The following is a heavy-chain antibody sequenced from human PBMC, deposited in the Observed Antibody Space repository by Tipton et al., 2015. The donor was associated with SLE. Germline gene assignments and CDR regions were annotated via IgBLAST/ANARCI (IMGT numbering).Heavy chain of an antibody. Sequence: TLSLTCAVSGGSISSGGYSWSWIRQPPGKGLEWIGYIYHSGSTYYNPSLKSRVTISVDRSKNQFSLKLSPVTAADTAVYYCATGEVNYYDSSGTGAFDIWGQGTMVTVSS. J-gene: IGHJ3*02. CDR1: GGSISSGGYS. V-gene: IGHV4-30-2*01. CDR2: IYHSGST. D-gene: IGHD3-22*01. CDR3: ATGEVNYYDSSGTGAFDI.